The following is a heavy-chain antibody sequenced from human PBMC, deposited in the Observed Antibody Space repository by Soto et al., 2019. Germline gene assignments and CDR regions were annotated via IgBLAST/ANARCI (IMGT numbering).Heavy chain of an antibody. V-gene: IGHV3-74*01. CDR3: VRGEGGWETY. Sequence: PGGSLRLSCAASGFTFSRYAMSWVRQAPGKGLVWVSRINSDGSSTTYADSVKGRFTISRDNAKNTLYLQMNSLRAEDTAVYYCVRGEGGWETYWGQGTLVTVSS. CDR1: GFTFSRYA. J-gene: IGHJ4*02. CDR2: INSDGSST. D-gene: IGHD6-19*01.